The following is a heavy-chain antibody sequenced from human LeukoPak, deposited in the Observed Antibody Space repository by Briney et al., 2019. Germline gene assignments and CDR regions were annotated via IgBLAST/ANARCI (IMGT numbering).Heavy chain of an antibody. D-gene: IGHD6-19*01. CDR3: AKDSGGGGWLIDY. J-gene: IGHJ4*02. V-gene: IGHV3-23*01. Sequence: GGSLRLSCAASGFTFSSYAMSWVRQAPGRGLEWVSAISGSGGSTYYADSVKGRFTISRDNSKNTLYLQMNSLRAEDTAVYYCAKDSGGGGWLIDYWGQGTLVTGSS. CDR1: GFTFSSYA. CDR2: ISGSGGST.